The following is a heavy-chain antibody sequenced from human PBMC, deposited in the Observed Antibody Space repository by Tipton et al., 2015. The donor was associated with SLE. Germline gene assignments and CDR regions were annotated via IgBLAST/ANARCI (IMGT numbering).Heavy chain of an antibody. Sequence: SLRLSCAASGFTFSSYVMSWVRQAPGKGLEWVSAISGSGGSTYYADSVKGRFTISRDNSKNTLYLQMNSLRAEDTAIYYCAKRYCSGGSCFDAFDIWGQGTMVTVSS. CDR3: AKRYCSGGSCFDAFDI. CDR2: ISGSGGST. CDR1: GFTFSSYV. V-gene: IGHV3-23*01. D-gene: IGHD2-15*01. J-gene: IGHJ3*02.